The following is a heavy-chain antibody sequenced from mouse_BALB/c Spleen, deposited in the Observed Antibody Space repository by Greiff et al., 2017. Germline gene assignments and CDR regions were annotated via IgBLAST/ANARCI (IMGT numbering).Heavy chain of an antibody. Sequence: QVQLQQSGAELVKPGASVKLSCKASGYTFTSYYMYWVKQRPGQGLEWIGEINPSNGGTNFNEKFKSKATLTVDKSSSTAYMQLSSLTSEDSAVYYCTRGANWPWFAYWGQGTLVTVSA. CDR2: INPSNGGT. V-gene: IGHV1S81*02. CDR1: GYTFTSYY. J-gene: IGHJ3*01. D-gene: IGHD4-1*01. CDR3: TRGANWPWFAY.